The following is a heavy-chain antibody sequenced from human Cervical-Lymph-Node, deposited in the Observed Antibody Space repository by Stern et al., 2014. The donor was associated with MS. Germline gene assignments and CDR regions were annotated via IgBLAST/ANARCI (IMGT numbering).Heavy chain of an antibody. CDR2: IYYSGST. V-gene: IGHV4-39*01. CDR1: GGSISSSSYY. Sequence: QVQLQESGPGLVKPSETLSLTCTVSGGSISSSSYYWGWIRQPPGKGLEWIGRIYYSGSTYYNPSIKSRVTISVDTSKNQSSLKLSSVTAADTAVYYCARLGGSYYFDYWGQGTLVTVSS. J-gene: IGHJ4*02. CDR3: ARLGGSYYFDY. D-gene: IGHD1-26*01.